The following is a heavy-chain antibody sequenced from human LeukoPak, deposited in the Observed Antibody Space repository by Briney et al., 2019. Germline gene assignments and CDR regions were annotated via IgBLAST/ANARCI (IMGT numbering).Heavy chain of an antibody. V-gene: IGHV4-39*01. Sequence: PSETLSLTCTVSGDPITSNSHYWGWIRQPPGKGLEWIGSISYSGDTHYNPSLKSRVTLSVDTSKSQFSLNLSSLTAADTAVFYCARKPHYYDTSAYYPSHFDYWGLGTLVTVAS. CDR2: ISYSGDT. J-gene: IGHJ4*02. CDR1: GDPITSNSHY. CDR3: ARKPHYYDTSAYYPSHFDY. D-gene: IGHD3-22*01.